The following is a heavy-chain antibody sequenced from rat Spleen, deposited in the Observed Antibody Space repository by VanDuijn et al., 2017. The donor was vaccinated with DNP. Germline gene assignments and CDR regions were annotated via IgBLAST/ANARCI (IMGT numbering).Heavy chain of an antibody. D-gene: IGHD1-11*01. V-gene: IGHV5-31*01. CDR1: GFTFNNYW. Sequence: EVQLVESGGDLVQPGRSLKLSCVVSGFTFNNYWMTWIRQVPGKGLEWVASITTSGDSTYSPDSVKGRFTISRDNAKNTLDLQMNSLRSEDTATYYCARGGRSYFDYWGQGVMVTVSS. CDR2: ITTSGDST. CDR3: ARGGRSYFDY. J-gene: IGHJ2*01.